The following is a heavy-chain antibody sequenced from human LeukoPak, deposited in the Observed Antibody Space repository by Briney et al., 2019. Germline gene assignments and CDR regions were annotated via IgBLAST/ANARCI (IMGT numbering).Heavy chain of an antibody. CDR1: GGSFSGYY. CDR3: ARAGRWLQLDD. CDR2: INHSGST. V-gene: IGHV4-34*01. Sequence: PSETLSLTCAVYGGSFSGYYWSWIPQPPGKGLEWIGEINHSGSTNYNPSLKSRVTISVDTSKNQFSLKLSSVTAADTAVYYCARAGRWLQLDDWGQGTLVTVSS. D-gene: IGHD5-24*01. J-gene: IGHJ4*02.